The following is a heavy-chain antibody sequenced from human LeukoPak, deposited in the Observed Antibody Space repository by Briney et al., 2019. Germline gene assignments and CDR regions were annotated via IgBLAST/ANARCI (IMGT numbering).Heavy chain of an antibody. D-gene: IGHD1-26*01. J-gene: IGHJ6*02. CDR3: AKGGTGYYYGMDV. V-gene: IGHV3-66*02. CDR1: GSTFSTYA. Sequence: GGSLRLSCAASGSTFSTYAMSWVRQAPGKGLEWVSVIYSGGSTYYADSVKGRFTISRDNSKNTLYLQMNSLRAEDTAVYYCAKGGTGYYYGMDVWGQGTTVTVSS. CDR2: IYSGGST.